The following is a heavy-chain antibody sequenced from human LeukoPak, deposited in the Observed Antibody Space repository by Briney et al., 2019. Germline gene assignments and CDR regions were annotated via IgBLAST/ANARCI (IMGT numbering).Heavy chain of an antibody. CDR1: DDSISDYY. CDR3: TRGAGWLIDY. J-gene: IGHJ4*02. D-gene: IGHD3-16*01. CDR2: FYNSGRS. Sequence: SETLSLTCTVSDDSISDYYRGWIRQPPGKGLEWIGYFYNSGRSTCNPSLKSRVTISADTSKNHFSLKLNSVTTADTAVYYCTRGAGWLIDYWGQGILVTVSS. V-gene: IGHV4-59*01.